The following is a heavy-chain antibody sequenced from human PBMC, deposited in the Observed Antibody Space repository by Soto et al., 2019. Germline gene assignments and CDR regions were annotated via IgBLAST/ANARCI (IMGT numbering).Heavy chain of an antibody. Sequence: QVQLQESGPGLVKPSETLSLTCTVSGGSVSSGSYYWSWIRQPPGKGLEWIGYIYYSGSTNYNPSLKSRVTISVVTSKNQFSLKLSSVTAADTAVYYCARAESPLTTPTDYWGQGTLVTVSS. CDR1: GGSVSSGSYY. CDR3: ARAESPLTTPTDY. J-gene: IGHJ4*02. V-gene: IGHV4-61*01. D-gene: IGHD4-17*01. CDR2: IYYSGST.